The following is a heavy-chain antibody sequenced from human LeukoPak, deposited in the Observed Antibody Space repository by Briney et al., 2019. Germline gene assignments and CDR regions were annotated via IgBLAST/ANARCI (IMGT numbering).Heavy chain of an antibody. CDR3: ASGTIFGVVEDARYYYYYYMDV. V-gene: IGHV1-69*05. Sequence: ASVKVSCKASGYTFTSYGISWVRQAPGQGLEWMGGIIPIFGTANYAQKFQGRVTITTDESTSTAYMELSSLRSEDTAVYYCASGTIFGVVEDARYYYYYYMDVWGKGTTVTVSS. CDR1: GYTFTSYG. CDR2: IIPIFGTA. J-gene: IGHJ6*03. D-gene: IGHD3-3*01.